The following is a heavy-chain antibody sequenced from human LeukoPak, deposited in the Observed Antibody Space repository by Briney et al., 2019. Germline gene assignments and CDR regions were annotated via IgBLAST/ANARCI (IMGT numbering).Heavy chain of an antibody. CDR1: GYSFTSYW. V-gene: IGHV5-51*01. CDR2: IYPGDSDT. CDR3: ARANDDYVWGSYRYGAFDI. D-gene: IGHD3-16*02. Sequence: GESLKISCKGSGYSFTSYWIGWVRQMPGKGLEWMGIIYPGDSDTRYSPSFQGQVTISADKSISTAYLQWSSLKASDTAMYCCARANDDYVWGSYRYGAFDIWGQGTMVTVSS. J-gene: IGHJ3*02.